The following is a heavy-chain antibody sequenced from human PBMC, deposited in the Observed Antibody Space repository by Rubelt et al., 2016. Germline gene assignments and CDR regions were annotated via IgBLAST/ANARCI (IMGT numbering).Heavy chain of an antibody. CDR2: INPNSGGT. Sequence: GAEVKKPGASVKVSCKASGYTFTGYYMHWVRQAPGQGLEWMGWINPNSGGTNYAQKFQGWVTMTRDTSISTAYMELSRLRSDDTAVYYCATSPGSSSFSMAEFWGQGTLVTVSS. V-gene: IGHV1-2*04. J-gene: IGHJ4*02. CDR1: GYTFTGYY. D-gene: IGHD6-6*01. CDR3: ATSPGSSSFSMAEF.